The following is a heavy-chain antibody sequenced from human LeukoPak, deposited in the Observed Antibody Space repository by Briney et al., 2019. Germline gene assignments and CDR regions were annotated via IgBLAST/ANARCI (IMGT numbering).Heavy chain of an antibody. Sequence: SGTLSLTCAVSGGSISSSNWWSWVRQPPGKGLEWIGEIYHSGSTNYNPSLKSRVTISVDTSKNQFSLKLSSVTAADTAVYYCARRVSTYDFWSGYLYYMDVWGKGTTVTVSS. J-gene: IGHJ6*03. D-gene: IGHD3-3*01. V-gene: IGHV4-4*02. CDR1: GGSISSSNW. CDR3: ARRVSTYDFWSGYLYYMDV. CDR2: IYHSGST.